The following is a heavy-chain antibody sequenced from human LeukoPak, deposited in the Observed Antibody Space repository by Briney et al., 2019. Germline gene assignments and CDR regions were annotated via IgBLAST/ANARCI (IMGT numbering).Heavy chain of an antibody. CDR2: IIPILGIA. CDR1: GGTFSSYA. D-gene: IGHD4-17*01. J-gene: IGHJ6*02. CDR3: ARVRYDTVTTINGVYYYYYYGMDV. Sequence: SVKVSCKASGGTFSSYAISWVRQAPGQGLEWMGRIIPILGIANYAQKFQGRVTITADKSTSTAYMELSSLRSEDTAGYYCARVRYDTVTTINGVYYYYYYGMDVWGQGTTVTVSS. V-gene: IGHV1-69*04.